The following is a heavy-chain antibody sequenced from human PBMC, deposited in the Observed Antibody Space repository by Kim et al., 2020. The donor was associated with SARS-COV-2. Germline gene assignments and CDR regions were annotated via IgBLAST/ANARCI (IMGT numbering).Heavy chain of an antibody. V-gene: IGHV4-59*13. J-gene: IGHJ6*02. CDR3: ARSGTIVEYYYGMDV. CDR1: GGSLSNYC. Sequence: SETLSLTCTVSGGSLSNYCWSWIRQPPGEGLEWIGYIYYSGSTNYNPSLKSRVTISVDTSKNQFSLRLSSVTAADTAVYFCARSGTIVEYYYGMDVWGQGTXVTVSS. D-gene: IGHD2-8*01. CDR2: IYYSGST.